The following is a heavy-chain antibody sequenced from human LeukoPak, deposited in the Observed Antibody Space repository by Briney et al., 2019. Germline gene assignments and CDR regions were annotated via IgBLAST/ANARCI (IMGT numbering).Heavy chain of an antibody. CDR1: DGSISDSLYY. CDR3: ARGQGWRYGMDV. CDR2: INHSGST. D-gene: IGHD6-19*01. V-gene: IGHV4-39*07. Sequence: SETLSLTCTVSDGSISDSLYYWSWIRQPPGKGLEWIGEINHSGSTNYNPSLKSRVTISVDTSKNQFSLKLSSVTAADTAVYYCARGQGWRYGMDVWGQGTTVTVSS. J-gene: IGHJ6*02.